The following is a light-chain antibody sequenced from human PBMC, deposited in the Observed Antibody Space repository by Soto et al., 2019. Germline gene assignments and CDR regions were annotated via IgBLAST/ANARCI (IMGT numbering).Light chain of an antibody. J-gene: IGKJ4*01. CDR2: GAS. CDR1: QGVGVW. CDR3: QQAYSHPLT. V-gene: IGKV1-12*01. Sequence: DIRMTQSPSSVSASVGDTVTITCRASQGVGVWLGWYQRKPGKAPHLLIYGASGLQVGVPSRFSGSVSGADFTLTISNLQPEDLATYYCQQAYSHPLTFGGGTKVEIK.